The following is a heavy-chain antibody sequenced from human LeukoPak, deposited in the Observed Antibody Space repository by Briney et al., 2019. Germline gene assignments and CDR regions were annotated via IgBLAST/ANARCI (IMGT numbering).Heavy chain of an antibody. V-gene: IGHV4-39*01. Sequence: SETLSLTCTVSGGSMNSNSYYWGWIRQPPGEGLEWIGSFYYTGSTYYNPSLKSRVTISADTSKNQFSLKLSSVAAADTAVYYCARGYTAGWIPYDYWRQGTLVTVSS. D-gene: IGHD5-18*01. CDR1: GGSMNSNSYY. J-gene: IGHJ4*02. CDR2: FYYTGST. CDR3: ARGYTAGWIPYDY.